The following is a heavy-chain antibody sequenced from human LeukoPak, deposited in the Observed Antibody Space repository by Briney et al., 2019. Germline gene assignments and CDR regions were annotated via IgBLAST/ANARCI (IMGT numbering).Heavy chain of an antibody. J-gene: IGHJ4*02. CDR2: IYYSGST. CDR3: ARHGGYSYGYDY. V-gene: IGHV4-39*01. CDR1: GGSISSSSYY. D-gene: IGHD5-18*01. Sequence: ASETLSLTCTVSGGSISSSSYYWDWIRQPPGKGLEWIGSIYYSGSTYYNPSLKSRVTISVDTSKNQFSLKLSSVIAADTAVYYCARHGGYSYGYDYWGQGTLVTVSS.